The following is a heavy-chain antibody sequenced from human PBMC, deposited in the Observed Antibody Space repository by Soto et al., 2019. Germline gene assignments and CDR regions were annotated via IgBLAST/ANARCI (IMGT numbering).Heavy chain of an antibody. D-gene: IGHD4-17*01. CDR1: GGSIETFY. Sequence: PSETLSLTCTVSGGSIETFYWSWIRQPPRKGLEWIGYISNSGSTSYNPSLESRVTVSVDKAKNQFSLKLSSVTAADTAVYYCARRGTVTTFLSYWGQGTLVTSPQ. V-gene: IGHV4-59*12. CDR3: ARRGTVTTFLSY. J-gene: IGHJ4*02. CDR2: ISNSGST.